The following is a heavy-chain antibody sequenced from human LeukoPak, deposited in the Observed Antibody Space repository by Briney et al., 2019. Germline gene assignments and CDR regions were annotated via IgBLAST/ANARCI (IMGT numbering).Heavy chain of an antibody. CDR1: GFTFSSNG. D-gene: IGHD3-10*01. V-gene: IGHV3-48*01. J-gene: IGHJ4*02. CDR3: ARDRWFGELLSH. Sequence: GGSLRLSCAASGFTFSSNGMNWVRQAPGKGLEWVSYISATGSTIYYADSVKGRFTISRDNAKNSLYLQMNSLRAEDTAVYYCARDRWFGELLSHWGQGTLVTVSS. CDR2: ISATGSTI.